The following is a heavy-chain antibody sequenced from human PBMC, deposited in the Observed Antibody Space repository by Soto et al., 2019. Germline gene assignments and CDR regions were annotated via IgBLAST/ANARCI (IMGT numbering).Heavy chain of an antibody. D-gene: IGHD3-10*01. J-gene: IGHJ4*02. CDR2: IYYSGST. CDR3: ARIRGSGSYYLLFDY. CDR1: GGSISSSSYY. Sequence: SETLSLTCTVSGGSISSSSYYWGWIRQPPGKGLEWIGSIYYSGSTYYNPSLKSRVTISVDTSKNQFSLKLSSVTAADTAVYYCARIRGSGSYYLLFDYWGQGTLVTVSS. V-gene: IGHV4-39*01.